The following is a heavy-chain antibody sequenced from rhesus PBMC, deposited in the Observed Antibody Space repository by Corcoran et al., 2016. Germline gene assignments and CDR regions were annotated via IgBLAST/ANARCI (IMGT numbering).Heavy chain of an antibody. CDR2: IYGSSGST. CDR1: GGSISSGYD. V-gene: IGHV4-76*01. CDR3: ARHTVAAGYYFDY. J-gene: IGHJ4*01. D-gene: IGHD4-29*01. Sequence: QVQLQESGPGVVKPSETLSLTCAVSGGSISSGYDWSWIRQTPGKGLEWIGYIYGSSGSTNYNPSLENRVTVSKDASKNQFSLKLSSVTAADTAVYYCARHTVAAGYYFDYWGQGVLVTVSS.